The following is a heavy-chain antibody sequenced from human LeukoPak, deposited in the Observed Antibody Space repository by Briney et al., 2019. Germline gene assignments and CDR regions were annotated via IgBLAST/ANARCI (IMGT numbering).Heavy chain of an antibody. J-gene: IGHJ5*02. Sequence: GGSLEISCKGSGSRFTSYWIGWVRQLPGKGLEWMGIIYPGDSDTRYSPSFQGQVTISADKSISTAYLQWSSLKASDTAMYYCARRIYSSSWYGWSGGYNWFDPWGQGTLVTVSS. CDR1: GSRFTSYW. D-gene: IGHD6-13*01. CDR2: IYPGDSDT. CDR3: ARRIYSSSWYGWSGGYNWFDP. V-gene: IGHV5-51*01.